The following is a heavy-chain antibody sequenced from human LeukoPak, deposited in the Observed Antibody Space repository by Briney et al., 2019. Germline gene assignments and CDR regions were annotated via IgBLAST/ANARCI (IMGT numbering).Heavy chain of an antibody. CDR2: MNPNSGNT. V-gene: IGHV1-8*01. J-gene: IGHJ4*02. CDR1: GYTFTSYD. D-gene: IGHD2-2*03. CDR3: ARDNIDGWINY. Sequence: ASVKVSCKASGYTFTSYDINWVRQATGQGLEWMGWMNPNSGNTGYAQKFQGRVTITADKSTSTAYMELSSLRSEDTAVYYCARDNIDGWINYWGQGTLVTVSS.